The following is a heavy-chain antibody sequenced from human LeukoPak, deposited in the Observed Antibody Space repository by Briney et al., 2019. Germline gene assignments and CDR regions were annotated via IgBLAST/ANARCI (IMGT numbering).Heavy chain of an antibody. Sequence: SETLSLTCTVSGYSISSGYYWGWSRQPPGKGLEGIGSIYYSGSTYYNPSLKSRVTISVDTSKNQFSLKLSSVTAADTAVYYCAREKGTVTTITPNWFDPWGQGTLVTVSS. D-gene: IGHD5-12*01. CDR3: AREKGTVTTITPNWFDP. CDR2: IYYSGST. V-gene: IGHV4-38-2*02. J-gene: IGHJ5*02. CDR1: GYSISSGYY.